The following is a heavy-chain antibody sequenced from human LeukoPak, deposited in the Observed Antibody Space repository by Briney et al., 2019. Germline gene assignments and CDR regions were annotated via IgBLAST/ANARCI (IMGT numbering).Heavy chain of an antibody. CDR3: ARGAKVGGYYYGMDV. J-gene: IGHJ6*04. CDR2: IYYSGST. Sequence: SETLSLTCTVSGGRISSYYWSWIRQPPGKGLEWIGYIYYSGSTNYNPSLKSRVTISVDTSKNQFSLKLSSVTAADTAVYYCARGAKVGGYYYGMDVWGKGTTVTVSS. D-gene: IGHD2-15*01. V-gene: IGHV4-59*01. CDR1: GGRISSYY.